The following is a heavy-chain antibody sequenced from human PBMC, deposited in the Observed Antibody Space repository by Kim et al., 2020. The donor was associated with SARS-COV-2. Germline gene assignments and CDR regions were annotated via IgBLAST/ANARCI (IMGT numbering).Heavy chain of an antibody. CDR1: GGSFSGYY. CDR3: ARVRRSHYGDYGVDY. CDR2: INHSGST. J-gene: IGHJ4*02. Sequence: SETLSLTCAVYGGSFSGYYWSWIRQPPGKGLEWIGEINHSGSTNYNPSLKSRVTISVDTSKNQFSLKLSSVTAADTAVYYCARVRRSHYGDYGVDYWGQGTLVTVSS. V-gene: IGHV4-34*01. D-gene: IGHD4-17*01.